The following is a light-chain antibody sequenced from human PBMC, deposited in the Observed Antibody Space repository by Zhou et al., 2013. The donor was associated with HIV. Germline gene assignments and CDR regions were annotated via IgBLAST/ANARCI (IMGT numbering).Light chain of an antibody. CDR1: QSVSNNF. CDR2: GAS. CDR3: QRCVGLPPLI. V-gene: IGKV3-20*01. Sequence: EIVLTQSPGTLSLSPGERATLSCRASQSVSNNFLAWYQQKPGQAPRLLISGASSRAAGIPDRFSGSESGTDCTLTISRLEPEDSAVYYCQRCVGLPPLIFGGGTKVEIK. J-gene: IGKJ4*01.